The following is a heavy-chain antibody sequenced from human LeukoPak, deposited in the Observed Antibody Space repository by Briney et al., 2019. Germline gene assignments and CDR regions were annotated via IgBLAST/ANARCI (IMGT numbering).Heavy chain of an antibody. CDR1: GFTFTNYA. Sequence: PGGSLRLSCAASGFTFTNYAMYWVRQAPGKGLEWVSSISAGGDITYYADSVKGRFTISRDNSKNTLFLQMNSLRAEDTAVFYCAKREVVAGNTGKAYDYWGQGTLVTVSS. D-gene: IGHD2-15*01. J-gene: IGHJ4*02. V-gene: IGHV3-23*01. CDR3: AKREVVAGNTGKAYDY. CDR2: ISAGGDIT.